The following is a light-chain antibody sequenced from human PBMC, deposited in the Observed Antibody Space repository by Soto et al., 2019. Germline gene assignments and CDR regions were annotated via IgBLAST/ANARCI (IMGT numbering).Light chain of an antibody. J-gene: IGLJ3*02. CDR1: SSNIGSNY. CDR3: AAWDDSLSVWV. CDR2: RNN. Sequence: QSVLTQPPSASGTPGQRGTISCSGSSSNIGSNYVYWYQQLPGTAPKLLIYRNNQRPSGVPDRFSGSKSGTSASLAISGLRSEDEADYYCAAWDDSLSVWVFGGGTKLTV. V-gene: IGLV1-47*01.